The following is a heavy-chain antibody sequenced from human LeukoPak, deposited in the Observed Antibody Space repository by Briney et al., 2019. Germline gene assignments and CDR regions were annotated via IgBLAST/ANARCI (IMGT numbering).Heavy chain of an antibody. CDR3: ARAATVTTYGWFDP. Sequence: GGSLRLSWAASGFTFSSYSMNWVRQAPGKGLEWVSSISSSSSYIYYADSVKGRFTISRDNAKNSLYLQMNSLRAEDTAVYYCARAATVTTYGWFDPWGQGTLVTVSS. V-gene: IGHV3-21*01. J-gene: IGHJ5*02. CDR2: ISSSSSYI. CDR1: GFTFSSYS. D-gene: IGHD4-17*01.